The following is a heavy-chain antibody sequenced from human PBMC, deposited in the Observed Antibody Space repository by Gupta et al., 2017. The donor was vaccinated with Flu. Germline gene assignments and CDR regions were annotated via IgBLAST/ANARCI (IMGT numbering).Heavy chain of an antibody. CDR3: AXSYDSSVRDAFDI. J-gene: IGHJ3*02. V-gene: IGHV3-9*01. Sequence: DDYAMHWVRQAPGKGLECVSGISWNSGSIGYADSVKGRFTISRDNAKNSLYLQMNSLRAEXTALYYCAXSYDSSVRDAFDIWGQGTMVTVSS. D-gene: IGHD3-22*01. CDR2: ISWNSGSI. CDR1: DDYA.